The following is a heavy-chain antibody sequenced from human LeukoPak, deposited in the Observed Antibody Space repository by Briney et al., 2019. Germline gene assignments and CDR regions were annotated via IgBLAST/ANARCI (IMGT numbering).Heavy chain of an antibody. V-gene: IGHV3-7*01. J-gene: IGHJ4*02. CDR1: GFTFSSYW. D-gene: IGHD3-3*01. CDR2: IKQDGSEK. Sequence: GGSLRLSCAASGFTFSSYWMSWVRQAQGKGQEWVANIKQDGSEKYYVDSVKGRFTISRDNAKNSLYLQMNSLRAEDTAVYYCARDGSGGVVIIIDWGQGTLVTVSS. CDR3: ARDGSGGVVIIID.